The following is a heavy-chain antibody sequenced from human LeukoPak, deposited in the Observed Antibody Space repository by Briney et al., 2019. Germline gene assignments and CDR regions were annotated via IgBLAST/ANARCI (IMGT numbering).Heavy chain of an antibody. CDR1: GFIFDDYG. Sequence: GGSLRLSCAASGFIFDDYGTSWVRQAPGKGLEWVSSINWNGETTTYADSVKGRLTISRDNAENSLHLQMNSLRVEDTAFYYCARRGVVGTTEFDYWGQGTLVTVSS. J-gene: IGHJ4*02. D-gene: IGHD4-11*01. CDR2: INWNGETT. CDR3: ARRGVVGTTEFDY. V-gene: IGHV3-20*04.